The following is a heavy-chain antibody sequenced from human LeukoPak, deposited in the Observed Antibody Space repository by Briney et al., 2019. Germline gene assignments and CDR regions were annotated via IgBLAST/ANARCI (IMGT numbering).Heavy chain of an antibody. CDR3: ARAFYYYGSGSNGGNWFDP. J-gene: IGHJ5*02. CDR2: IYHSGST. CDR1: GGSISSSNW. V-gene: IGHV4-4*02. D-gene: IGHD3-10*01. Sequence: PSGTLSLTCAVSGGSISSSNWWSWVRPPPGKGREWIGEIYHSGSTNYNPSLKSRVTISVDKSKNQFSLKLSSVTAADTAVYYCARAFYYYGSGSNGGNWFDPWGQGTLVTVSS.